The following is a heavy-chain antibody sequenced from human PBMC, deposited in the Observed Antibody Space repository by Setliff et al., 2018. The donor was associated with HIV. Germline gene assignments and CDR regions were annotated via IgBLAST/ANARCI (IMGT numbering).Heavy chain of an antibody. V-gene: IGHV1-3*01. J-gene: IGHJ3*02. CDR2: INGGNGDT. CDR3: ARDSLPYYYGSGTDSFDI. D-gene: IGHD3-10*01. Sequence: ASVKVSCKASGYTFTSYAINWVRQAPGQSLEWVAWINGGNGDTKYSQKFQGRATVTGDTSAITAYMELSDLRSEDTAVYYCARDSLPYYYGSGTDSFDIWGQGTMVTVSS. CDR1: GYTFTSYA.